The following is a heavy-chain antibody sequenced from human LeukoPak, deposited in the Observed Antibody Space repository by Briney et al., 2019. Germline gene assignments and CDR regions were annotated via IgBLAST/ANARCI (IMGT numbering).Heavy chain of an antibody. D-gene: IGHD2-2*01. J-gene: IGHJ4*02. CDR1: GYNFPSYG. CDR2: IRPHTGET. V-gene: IGHV1-18*01. CDR3: ARDRGGKGSAIFY. Sequence: VASVKVSCKASGYNFPSYGINWVRQAPGQGLEGMGWIRPHTGETNSAQRFQDRVTMTTDTSTTTAYTELRSLRFDDTAVYYCARDRGGKGSAIFYWGQGSLVTVSS.